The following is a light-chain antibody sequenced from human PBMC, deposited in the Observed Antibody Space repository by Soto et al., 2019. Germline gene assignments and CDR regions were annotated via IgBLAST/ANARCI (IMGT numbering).Light chain of an antibody. CDR2: DAS. Sequence: EDVMSQSPATLSLSPGERATLSCRASQSVSSYLAWYQQKPGQAPRLLIYDASNRATGIPARFSGSGSGTDFTLTISSLETEDFAVYYCQQRSNWPGTFGQGTKVDIK. V-gene: IGKV3-11*01. J-gene: IGKJ1*01. CDR3: QQRSNWPGT. CDR1: QSVSSY.